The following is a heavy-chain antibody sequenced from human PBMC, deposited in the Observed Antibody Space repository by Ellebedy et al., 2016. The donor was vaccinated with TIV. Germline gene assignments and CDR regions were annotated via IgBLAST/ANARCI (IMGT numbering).Heavy chain of an antibody. D-gene: IGHD3-22*01. CDR1: GYTFTNYF. V-gene: IGHV1-46*01. CDR3: ARGDNYYYDSSGYYYNY. CDR2: INPTSGIP. Sequence: ASVKVSCKASGYTFTNYFLYWVRQAPGQGLEWKGIINPTSGIPNYAKKFQGRVTMTRDTSTSTVYMVLSSLRSEDTAVYYCARGDNYYYDSSGYYYNYWGQGTLVTVSS. J-gene: IGHJ4*02.